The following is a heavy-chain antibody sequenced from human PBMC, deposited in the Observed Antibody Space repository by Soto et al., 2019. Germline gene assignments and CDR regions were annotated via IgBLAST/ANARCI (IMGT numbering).Heavy chain of an antibody. CDR1: GFTFYNYA. D-gene: IGHD2-8*01. J-gene: IGHJ3*01. Sequence: EVQLLESGGGLVRPGGSLRLSCAASGFTFYNYAMNWVRQAPGMGLEWVSTISGGGDGTYYADSVKGRFTISRDNSRNTVYLQMISLRAEDTAVYYCAKKGLGSLATYCTTGDCHYAFDVWGQGTLVTVSS. CDR2: ISGGGDGT. CDR3: AKKGLGSLATYCTTGDCHYAFDV. V-gene: IGHV3-23*01.